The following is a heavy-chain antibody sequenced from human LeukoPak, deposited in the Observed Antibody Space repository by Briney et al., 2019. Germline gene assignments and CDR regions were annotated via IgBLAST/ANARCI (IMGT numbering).Heavy chain of an antibody. CDR3: ARGEFGYSSGWSQYEFDY. CDR2: INPSGGST. D-gene: IGHD6-19*01. J-gene: IGHJ4*02. CDR1: GYTFTSCY. V-gene: IGHV1-46*01. Sequence: ASVKVSCKASGYTFTSCYMHWVRQAPGQGLEWMGIINPSGGSTSYAQKFQGRVTMTRDTSTSTVYMELSSLRSEDTAVYYCARGEFGYSSGWSQYEFDYWGQGTLVTVSS.